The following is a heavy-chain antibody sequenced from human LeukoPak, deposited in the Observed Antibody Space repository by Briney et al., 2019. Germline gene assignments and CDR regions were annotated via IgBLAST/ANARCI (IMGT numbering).Heavy chain of an antibody. Sequence: SETLSLTCTVSGDSISSYYWSWIRQPPGKGLEWIGCIYYSGNTNYNPSLKSRVTISIDTSKNQFSLKLSSVTPEDTAVYYCARAGIWGAWYFDLWGRGTLVTVSS. J-gene: IGHJ2*01. V-gene: IGHV4-59*01. D-gene: IGHD1-14*01. CDR1: GDSISSYY. CDR3: ARAGIWGAWYFDL. CDR2: IYYSGNT.